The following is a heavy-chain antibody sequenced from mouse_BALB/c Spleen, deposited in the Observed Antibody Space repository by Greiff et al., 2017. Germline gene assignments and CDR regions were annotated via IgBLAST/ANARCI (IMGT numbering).Heavy chain of an antibody. J-gene: IGHJ4*01. CDR3: ARGDDFLGDY. Sequence: EVMLVESGGGLVKPGGSLKLSCAASGFTFSSYAMSWVRQTPEKRLEWVATISSGGSYTYYPDSVKGRFTISRDNAKNTLYLQMSSLRSEDTAMYYCARGDDFLGDYWGQGTSVTVSS. V-gene: IGHV5-9-1*01. CDR2: ISSGGSYT. D-gene: IGHD2-4*01. CDR1: GFTFSSYA.